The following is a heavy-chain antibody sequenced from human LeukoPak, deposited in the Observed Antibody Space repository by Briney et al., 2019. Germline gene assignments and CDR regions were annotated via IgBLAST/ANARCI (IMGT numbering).Heavy chain of an antibody. D-gene: IGHD4-17*01. J-gene: IGHJ5*02. Sequence: ASVKVSCKDSGYTFTSYDINWVRQATGQGLEWMGWMNPNSGNTGYAQKFQGGVTMTRNTSISTAYMELSSLRSEDTAVYYCARAGPVTRRNWFDPWGQGTLVTVSS. CDR2: MNPNSGNT. CDR1: GYTFTSYD. CDR3: ARAGPVTRRNWFDP. V-gene: IGHV1-8*01.